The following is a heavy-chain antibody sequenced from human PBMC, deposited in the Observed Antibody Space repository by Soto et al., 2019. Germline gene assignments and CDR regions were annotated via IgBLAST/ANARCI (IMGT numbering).Heavy chain of an antibody. CDR2: IIPILGIA. V-gene: IGHV1-69*08. CDR3: ARDHGDGSGRVRLSPDYYYYVDV. Sequence: QVQLVQSGAEVKKPGSSVKVSCKASGGTFSSYTISWVRQAPGQGLEWMGRIIPILGIANYAQKFQGRVTITADKSTSTAYMELSSLRSEDTAVYYCARDHGDGSGRVRLSPDYYYYVDVWGKGTTVTVSS. D-gene: IGHD3-10*01. J-gene: IGHJ6*03. CDR1: GGTFSSYT.